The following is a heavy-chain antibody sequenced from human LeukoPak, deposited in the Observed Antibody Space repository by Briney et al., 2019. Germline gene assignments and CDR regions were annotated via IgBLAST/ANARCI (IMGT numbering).Heavy chain of an antibody. Sequence: SETLSLTCTFSGASISNSDYYWSWIRQHPGKGLEWIGYIYYSGSTYYNPSLKSRVSISVDTSKNQFSLKLSSVTAADTAVYYCARVLDSGYSDFWGQGTLVTVSS. V-gene: IGHV4-31*03. CDR3: ARVLDSGYSDF. CDR1: GASISNSDYY. D-gene: IGHD3/OR15-3a*01. CDR2: IYYSGST. J-gene: IGHJ4*02.